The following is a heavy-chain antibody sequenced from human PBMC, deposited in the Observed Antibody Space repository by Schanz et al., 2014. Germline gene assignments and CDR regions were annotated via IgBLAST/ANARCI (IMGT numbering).Heavy chain of an antibody. D-gene: IGHD1-26*01. Sequence: QVLESGGGVVQPGRSLRLSCAASGFMFEDYDMHWVRQAPGKGLEWVSGISWNGGTKDYADSVKGRFTISRDNSKNSLYLQMNSLRTEDTALYYCAKDSRGSSFDMDVWGQGTTVTVSS. CDR1: GFMFEDYD. CDR2: ISWNGGTK. J-gene: IGHJ6*02. CDR3: AKDSRGSSFDMDV. V-gene: IGHV3-9*01.